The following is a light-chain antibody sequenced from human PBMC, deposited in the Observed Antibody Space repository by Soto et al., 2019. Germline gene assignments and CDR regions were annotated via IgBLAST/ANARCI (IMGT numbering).Light chain of an antibody. Sequence: EMVMTQSPATLSVSPGERATLSCRASQSVSSYLAWYQQKPGQPPRLLIYVASTRAAGIPARFSGSGSGTEFTLTTNSLQSEDFAVYYCQQYKDWPPRFGQETKVEIK. J-gene: IGKJ1*01. CDR2: VAS. CDR1: QSVSSY. CDR3: QQYKDWPPR. V-gene: IGKV3-15*01.